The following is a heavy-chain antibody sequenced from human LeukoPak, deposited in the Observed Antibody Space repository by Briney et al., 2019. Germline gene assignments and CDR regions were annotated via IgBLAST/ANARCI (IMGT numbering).Heavy chain of an antibody. D-gene: IGHD5-24*01. CDR2: IYYSGST. J-gene: IGHJ5*02. CDR3: ARVEMATITGGWFEP. V-gene: IGHV4-39*01. CDR1: GGSISSSIYY. Sequence: PSETLSLTCTDSGGSISSSIYYWGWIPQPPGTGLEWIGSIYYSGSTYYNPSLKSRVTISVNTSKNQFSLKLSSVTAADTAVYYCARVEMATITGGWFEPWGQGTLVTVSS.